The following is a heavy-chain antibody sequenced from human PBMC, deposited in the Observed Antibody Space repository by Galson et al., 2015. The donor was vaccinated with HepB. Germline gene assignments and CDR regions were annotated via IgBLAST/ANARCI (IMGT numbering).Heavy chain of an antibody. Sequence: SLRLSCAASGFTFSSYAMHWIRQAPGKGLEYVSAISSNGDSTYYADSVKGRFTISRDNSKNTLYLQVSSLRTEDTAVYYCAKTSLYGLYDYCDYWGQGTLVTVSS. CDR3: AKTSLYGLYDYCDY. CDR2: ISSNGDST. V-gene: IGHV3-64D*06. CDR1: GFTFSSYA. D-gene: IGHD5/OR15-5a*01. J-gene: IGHJ4*02.